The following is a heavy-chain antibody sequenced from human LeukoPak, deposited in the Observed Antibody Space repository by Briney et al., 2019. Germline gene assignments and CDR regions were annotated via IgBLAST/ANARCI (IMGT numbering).Heavy chain of an antibody. V-gene: IGHV4-39*01. D-gene: IGHD3-10*01. CDR3: ARQARFGESRGFDY. CDR1: GGSISSSSYY. CDR2: IYYSGST. J-gene: IGHJ4*02. Sequence: SETLSLTCTVSGGSISSSSYYWGWIRQPPGKGLEWIGSIYYSGSTYYNPSLKSRVTISVDTSKNQFSLKLSSVTAADTAVYYCARQARFGESRGFDYWGQGTLVTVSS.